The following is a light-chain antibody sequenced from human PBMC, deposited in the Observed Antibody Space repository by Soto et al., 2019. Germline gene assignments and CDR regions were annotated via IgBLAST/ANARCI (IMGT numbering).Light chain of an antibody. CDR3: QQYSSYWT. CDR1: QSISSW. CDR2: KAS. V-gene: IGKV1-5*03. Sequence: DIQMTPTPSTLSASVGDRVIITCRASQSISSWLAWYQQKPGQAPKLLIYKASSLDSGVPSRFSGSGSGTEFTLTISSLQPDDFATYYCQQYSSYWTFAQGTKV. J-gene: IGKJ1*01.